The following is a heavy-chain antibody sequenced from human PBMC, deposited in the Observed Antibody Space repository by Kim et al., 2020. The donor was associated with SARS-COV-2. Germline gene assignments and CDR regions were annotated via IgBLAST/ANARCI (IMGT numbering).Heavy chain of an antibody. CDR3: ARDWAYWLVVGWGLSLVDHSSSWLPLDY. Sequence: GGSLRLSCAASGFTFSSYWMSWVRQAPGKGLEWVANIKQDGSEKYYVDSVKGRFTISRDNAKNSLYLQMNSLRAEDTAVYYCARDWAYWLVVGWGLSLVDHSSSWLPLDYWGQGTLVTVSS. J-gene: IGHJ4*02. D-gene: IGHD6-13*01. CDR2: IKQDGSEK. CDR1: GFTFSSYW. V-gene: IGHV3-7*01.